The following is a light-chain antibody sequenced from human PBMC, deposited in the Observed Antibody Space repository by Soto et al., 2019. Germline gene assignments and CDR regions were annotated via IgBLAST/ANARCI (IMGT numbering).Light chain of an antibody. V-gene: IGKV3-20*01. CDR1: QSVSSSY. CDR2: GAS. J-gene: IGKJ1*01. CDR3: QQYGSSQWT. Sequence: EIVLTQSPGTLSLSPGERATLSCRASQSVSSSYLAWYQQKPGQAPRLLIYGASSRATGIPDRFSGSGSGTDFTFTFSILEPEDFAVYYCQQYGSSQWTFGQGTRVDIK.